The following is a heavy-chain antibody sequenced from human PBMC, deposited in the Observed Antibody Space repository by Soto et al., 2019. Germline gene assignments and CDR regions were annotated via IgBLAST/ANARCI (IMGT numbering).Heavy chain of an antibody. D-gene: IGHD2-21*01. Sequence: ASVKVSCKASGYTFTGYYMHWVRQAPGQGLEWMGWINPNSGGTNYAQKFQGWVTMTRDTSISTAYMELSRLRSDDTAVYYCARDGPRGVVGYYSGMDVWGQGTTVTVSS. CDR2: INPNSGGT. J-gene: IGHJ6*02. V-gene: IGHV1-2*04. CDR1: GYTFTGYY. CDR3: ARDGPRGVVGYYSGMDV.